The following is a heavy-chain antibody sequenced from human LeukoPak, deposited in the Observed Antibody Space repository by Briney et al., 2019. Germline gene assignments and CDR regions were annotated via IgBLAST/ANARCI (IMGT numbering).Heavy chain of an antibody. CDR2: IFASGSTT. CDR3: AKDLRPDGNNDFDH. V-gene: IGHV3-23*05. Sequence: GGSLRLSCAASGFTFSGYAMNWVRQAPGKGLEWVSLIFASGSTTKYADSVKGRFTISRDNSKNTLYLQMNSLRAEDTAVYYCAKDLRPDGNNDFDHWGQGTLVTVSS. J-gene: IGHJ4*02. D-gene: IGHD4-23*01. CDR1: GFTFSGYA.